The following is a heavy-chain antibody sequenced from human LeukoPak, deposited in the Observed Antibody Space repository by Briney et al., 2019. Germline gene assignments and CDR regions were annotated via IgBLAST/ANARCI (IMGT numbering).Heavy chain of an antibody. CDR3: ARAGGDSWYFDY. V-gene: IGHV6-1*01. CDR2: TYYRSKWYN. CDR1: GDSVSSNSAA. Sequence: SQTLSLTCAISGDSVSSNSAAWNWIRQSPSRGLEWLGRTYYRSKWYNDYAISVKSRLTINPDTPKNQFSLQLNSVTPEDTAVYYCARAGGDSWYFDYWGQGTLVTVSS. D-gene: IGHD2-21*02. J-gene: IGHJ4*02.